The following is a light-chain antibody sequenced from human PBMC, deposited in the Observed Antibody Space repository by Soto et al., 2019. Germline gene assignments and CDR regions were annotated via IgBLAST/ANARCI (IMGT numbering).Light chain of an antibody. CDR1: SSDVGGYNY. CDR3: SSYTSSITRV. V-gene: IGLV2-14*01. J-gene: IGLJ1*01. CDR2: DDS. Sequence: QSVLTQPASVSGSPGQSIAISCTGTSSDVGGYNYVSWYQLHPDKAPKLIIYDDSNRPSGVSNRFSGSKSGNTASLTISGLQPEDEAEYYCSSYTSSITRVFGTGTKSPS.